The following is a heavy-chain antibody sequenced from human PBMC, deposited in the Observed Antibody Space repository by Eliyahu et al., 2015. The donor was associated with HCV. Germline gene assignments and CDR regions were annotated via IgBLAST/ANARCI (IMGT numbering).Heavy chain of an antibody. Sequence: EVQLVESGGGLVQPGXSLRLSXAASGFTFDDYAXXWVRQAPGKGLEWXSGISWNSGRIGYADSVKGRFTXSRDNAKNSLYLQMNSLRAEDTALYYCASSEGLTMIRGVTPDVFEIWGQGTMVTVSS. CDR3: ASSEGLTMIRGVTPDVFEI. CDR2: ISWNSGRI. V-gene: IGHV3-9*01. J-gene: IGHJ3*02. D-gene: IGHD3-10*01. CDR1: GFTFDDYA.